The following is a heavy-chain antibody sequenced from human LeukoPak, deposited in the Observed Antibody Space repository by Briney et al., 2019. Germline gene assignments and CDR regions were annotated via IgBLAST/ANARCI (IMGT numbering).Heavy chain of an antibody. J-gene: IGHJ6*03. D-gene: IGHD2-2*01. V-gene: IGHV4-39*07. Sequence: SETLSLTCTVSGGSISSSSYYWSWIRQPPGKGLEWIGEINHSGSTNYNPSLKSRVTISVDTSKNQFSLKLSSVTAADTAVYYCASAYQLLWLRNYYYYMDVWGKGTTVTVSS. CDR1: GGSISSSSYY. CDR3: ASAYQLLWLRNYYYYMDV. CDR2: INHSGST.